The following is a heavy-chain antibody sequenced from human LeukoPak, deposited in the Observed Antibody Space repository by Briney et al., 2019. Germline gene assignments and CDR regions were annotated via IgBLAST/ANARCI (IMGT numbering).Heavy chain of an antibody. CDR3: AKRGEGVSNRWYMNNWFDP. CDR1: GFTFSSYS. V-gene: IGHV3-48*01. D-gene: IGHD6-13*01. CDR2: ISSSSSTI. Sequence: GGSLRLSCAASGFTFSSYSMLWVRQAPGKGLEWVSYISSSSSTIYYADSVKGRFTISRDNAKNSLYLQMNSLRAEDTAVYYCAKRGEGVSNRWYMNNWFDPWGQGTRVTVSS. J-gene: IGHJ5*02.